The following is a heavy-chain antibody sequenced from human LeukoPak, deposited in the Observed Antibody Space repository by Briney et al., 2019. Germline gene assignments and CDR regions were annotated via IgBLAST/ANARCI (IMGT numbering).Heavy chain of an antibody. CDR3: ARGKPGYDFWSGYYSSYFDY. CDR2: IYYSGST. Sequence: PSETLSLTCTVSGGSISSSSYYWGWIRQPPGKGLEWIGSIYYSGSTNYNPSLKSRVTISVDTSKNQFSLKLSSVTAADTAVYCCARGKPGYDFWSGYYSSYFDYWGQGTLVTVSS. J-gene: IGHJ4*02. CDR1: GGSISSSSYY. D-gene: IGHD3-3*01. V-gene: IGHV4-39*01.